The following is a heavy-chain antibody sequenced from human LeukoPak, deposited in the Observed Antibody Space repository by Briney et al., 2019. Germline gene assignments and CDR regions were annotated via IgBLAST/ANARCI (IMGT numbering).Heavy chain of an antibody. V-gene: IGHV3-30-3*01. CDR3: ARPQEGLRFLEWPLFDY. D-gene: IGHD3-3*01. Sequence: GGSLRLSCAASGFTFSSYAMHWVRQAPGKGLEWVAVISYDGSNKYYADSVKGRFTISRDNSKNTLYLQMNSLRAEDTAVYYCARPQEGLRFLEWPLFDYWGQGTLVTVSS. CDR2: ISYDGSNK. CDR1: GFTFSSYA. J-gene: IGHJ4*02.